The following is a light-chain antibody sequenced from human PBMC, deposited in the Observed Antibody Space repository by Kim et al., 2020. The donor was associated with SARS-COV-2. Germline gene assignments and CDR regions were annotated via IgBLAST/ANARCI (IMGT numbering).Light chain of an antibody. CDR1: QGISSY. Sequence: SASVGDRVTITCQASQGISSYLAWYQQTPGKAPKLLIYAASTLQSGVPSRFSGSGSGTDFTLTISSLQPEDFATYYCQQLNSYPTFGGGTKLDIK. V-gene: IGKV1-9*01. CDR3: QQLNSYPT. J-gene: IGKJ4*01. CDR2: AAS.